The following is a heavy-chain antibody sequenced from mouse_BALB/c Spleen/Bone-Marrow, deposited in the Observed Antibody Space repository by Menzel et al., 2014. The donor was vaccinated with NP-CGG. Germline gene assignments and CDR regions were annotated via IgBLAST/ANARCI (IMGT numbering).Heavy chain of an antibody. D-gene: IGHD1-1*02. V-gene: IGHV1-5*01. Sequence: VQLKQSGTVLTRPGASVKMSCKASGYSFTSYWMHWVKQRPGQGLEWIGAIYPGNSDTSYNQKFKDKAKLTAVTSATTAYMEFSSLTNEDSAVYYCTRVTMAMDYWGQGTSVTVSS. CDR3: TRVTMAMDY. CDR1: GYSFTSYW. CDR2: IYPGNSDT. J-gene: IGHJ4*01.